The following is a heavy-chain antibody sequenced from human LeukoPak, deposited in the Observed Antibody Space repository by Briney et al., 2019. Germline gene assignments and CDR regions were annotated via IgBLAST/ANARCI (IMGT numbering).Heavy chain of an antibody. CDR2: IYYSGST. CDR1: GVSISSSNSY. J-gene: IGHJ2*01. Sequence: SETLSLTCTVSGVSISSSNSYWGWIRQPPGKGLEWIGSIYYSGSTNYNPSLKSRVTISVDTSKNQFSLKLSSVTAADTAVYYCASTMQYTQYWYFDLWGRGTLVTVSS. V-gene: IGHV4-39*07. CDR3: ASTMQYTQYWYFDL. D-gene: IGHD3-3*01.